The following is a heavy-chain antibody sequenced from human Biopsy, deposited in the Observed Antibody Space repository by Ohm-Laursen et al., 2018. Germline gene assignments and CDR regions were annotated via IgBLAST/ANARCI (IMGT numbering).Heavy chain of an antibody. Sequence: SSLRLSCAASGFSFDNHVMHWVRQAPGKGLEWVSGISWNSDSIGYADSVKGRFTISRDNAKNSLYLQMNSLRSEDTALYCCAKDRYPSSWHYYYGMDVWGQGTTVTVSS. D-gene: IGHD6-13*01. V-gene: IGHV3-9*01. J-gene: IGHJ6*02. CDR3: AKDRYPSSWHYYYGMDV. CDR1: GFSFDNHV. CDR2: ISWNSDSI.